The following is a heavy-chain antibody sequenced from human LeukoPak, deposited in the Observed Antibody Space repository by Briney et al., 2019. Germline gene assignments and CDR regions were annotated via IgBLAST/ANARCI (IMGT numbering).Heavy chain of an antibody. V-gene: IGHV1-18*01. D-gene: IGHD1-1*01. Sequence: ASVKVSCKASGYAFTNYAISWVRQAPGQGLEWMGWISVYNGNTNYAQKLQGRVTMTADTSTTTAYMELRSLRSDDTAVYYCATDQLGMNWFDPWGQGTLVTVSS. CDR1: GYAFTNYA. CDR3: ATDQLGMNWFDP. J-gene: IGHJ5*02. CDR2: ISVYNGNT.